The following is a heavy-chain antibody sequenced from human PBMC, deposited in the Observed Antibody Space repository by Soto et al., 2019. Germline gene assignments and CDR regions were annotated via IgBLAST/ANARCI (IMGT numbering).Heavy chain of an antibody. J-gene: IGHJ5*02. CDR1: GGSISSYF. CDR3: ARQLGYCISTSCFGWFDP. CDR2: IYSSEYT. V-gene: IGHV4-59*08. Sequence: SETLSLTCTVSGGSISSYFWSWIRQPPGKGLEWIGYIYSSEYTDYNPSLKSRVTISVDTSKNQFSLKLSSVTAADTAVYYCARQLGYCISTSCFGWFDPWGQGTLVTVSS. D-gene: IGHD2-2*01.